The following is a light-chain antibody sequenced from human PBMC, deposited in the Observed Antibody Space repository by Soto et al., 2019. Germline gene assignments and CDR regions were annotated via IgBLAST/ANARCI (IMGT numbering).Light chain of an antibody. CDR1: SSDVGSYNL. Sequence: QPVLTQPASVSGSPGQSITISCTGTSSDVGSYNLVSWYQQHPGKAPKLMIYEGSKRPSGVSHRFSGSKSGSTASLTISGLQAEDEADYFCCSYAGSSTLVFGGGTQLTVL. J-gene: IGLJ2*01. CDR3: CSYAGSSTLV. CDR2: EGS. V-gene: IGLV2-23*01.